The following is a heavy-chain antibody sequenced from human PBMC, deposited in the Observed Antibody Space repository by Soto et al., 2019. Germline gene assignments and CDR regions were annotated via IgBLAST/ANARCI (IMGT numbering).Heavy chain of an antibody. V-gene: IGHV3-23*01. Sequence: EVQLLESGGGSVEPGGSLRLSCAASGLTFSSHAMSWVLQAPGKGLEWVSAISGSGASTYYADSVKGRFTISRDNSKNTVYLQMNSLRVEDTAVYYCAKRTGDYWSQGTLVTVSS. CDR3: AKRTGDY. J-gene: IGHJ4*02. CDR1: GLTFSSHA. CDR2: ISGSGAST. D-gene: IGHD3-9*01.